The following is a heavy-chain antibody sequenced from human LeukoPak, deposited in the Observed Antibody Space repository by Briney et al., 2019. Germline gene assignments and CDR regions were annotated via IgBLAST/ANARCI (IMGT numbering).Heavy chain of an antibody. CDR1: GASISSGGNF. CDR2: IYTSGST. CDR3: ARRYSSGWYDY. V-gene: IGHV4-61*02. D-gene: IGHD6-19*01. J-gene: IGHJ4*02. Sequence: PSETLSLTCTVSGASISSGGNFWTWIRQPAGKGLEWIGRIYTSGSTNYNPSLKSRATISADTSKKQFYLKLNSVAAADTAVYYCARRYSSGWYDYWGQGTLVTVSS.